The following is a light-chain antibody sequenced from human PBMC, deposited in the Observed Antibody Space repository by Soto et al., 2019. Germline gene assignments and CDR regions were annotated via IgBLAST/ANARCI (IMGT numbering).Light chain of an antibody. V-gene: IGKV3-20*01. Sequence: EIVLTQSPGTLSLSPGERATLSCRASQSVRSNYLAWYQQKPGQAPRLLIYGVSSRAPGIPDRFSGSGSRTDFPHTLSRMEPEDFAVYYCQQYDSSPPLYTFGRGTKLEIK. CDR3: QQYDSSPPLYT. CDR2: GVS. J-gene: IGKJ2*01. CDR1: QSVRSNY.